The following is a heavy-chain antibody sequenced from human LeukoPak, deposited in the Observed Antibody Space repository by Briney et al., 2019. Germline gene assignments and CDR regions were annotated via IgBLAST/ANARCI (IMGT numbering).Heavy chain of an antibody. Sequence: SETLSLTCTVSGGSISNYYWSWIRQPPGKGLEWIGHIYYSGSTNYNPSLNSRVTISLDTSKNQFSLKLSSVTAADTAVYYCARAGTYSSSRWYFDLWGRGTLVTVSS. V-gene: IGHV4-59*08. D-gene: IGHD6-6*01. CDR3: ARAGTYSSSRWYFDL. J-gene: IGHJ2*01. CDR1: GGSISNYY. CDR2: IYYSGST.